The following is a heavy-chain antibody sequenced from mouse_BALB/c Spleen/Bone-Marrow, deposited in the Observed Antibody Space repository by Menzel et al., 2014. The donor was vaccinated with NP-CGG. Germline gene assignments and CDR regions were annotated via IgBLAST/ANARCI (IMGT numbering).Heavy chain of an antibody. CDR1: GYTFTSYY. V-gene: IGHV1-53*01. CDR3: TRQGTGTFAY. D-gene: IGHD4-1*01. J-gene: IGHJ3*01. Sequence: QVQLQQSGTELVKPGASVKLSCKASGYTFTSYYIYWVKQRPGKGLEWIGEINPSNGGTNFNEKFKSKATLTVDKSSSTAYMQLSSLTSEDSAVYYCTRQGTGTFAYWGKGTLVTVSA. CDR2: INPSNGGT.